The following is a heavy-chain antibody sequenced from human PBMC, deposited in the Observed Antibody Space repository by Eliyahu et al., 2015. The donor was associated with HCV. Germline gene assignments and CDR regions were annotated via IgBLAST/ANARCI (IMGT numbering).Heavy chain of an antibody. V-gene: IGHV3-64*01. CDR1: GFTFSHYG. CDR2: VSTNGLGT. Sequence: EVQLVESGGGLVQPGGSLRLSCAASGFTFSHYGFNWVRQAPGKGLEYVSGVSTNGLGTYYAKSVKGRFTLSRDNSKSTLYLQMGSLRVEDTAVYYCARGTYFDYWGQGTLVTVSS. J-gene: IGHJ4*02. CDR3: ARGTYFDY.